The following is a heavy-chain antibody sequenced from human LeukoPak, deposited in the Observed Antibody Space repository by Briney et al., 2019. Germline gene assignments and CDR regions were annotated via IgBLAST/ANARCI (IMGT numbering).Heavy chain of an antibody. Sequence: QPGGSLRLSCAASGFTFSSYAMSWVRQAPGKGLEWVSGISWNSDSIGYADSVKGRFTISRDNAKNSLYLQMNSLRVEDTASYYCVKGMGSGYYNSGYFGYFQHWGQGTLVTVSS. CDR2: ISWNSDSI. D-gene: IGHD3-22*01. V-gene: IGHV3-9*01. CDR3: VKGMGSGYYNSGYFGYFQH. J-gene: IGHJ1*01. CDR1: GFTFSSYA.